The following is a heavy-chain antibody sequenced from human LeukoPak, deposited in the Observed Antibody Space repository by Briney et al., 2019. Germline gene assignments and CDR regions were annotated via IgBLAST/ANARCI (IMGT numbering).Heavy chain of an antibody. Sequence: GASVNVSCTASGYTFSDYYIHWVRQAPGQGLEWVGRILPKSGGTTYAQKFQGRVTVTRDTSIGTAYMELSRLTSDDTAVYYCARERGVGDSAFDYWGQGSLVTVSS. J-gene: IGHJ4*02. CDR2: ILPKSGGT. V-gene: IGHV1-2*06. CDR3: ARERGVGDSAFDY. D-gene: IGHD2-8*01. CDR1: GYTFSDYY.